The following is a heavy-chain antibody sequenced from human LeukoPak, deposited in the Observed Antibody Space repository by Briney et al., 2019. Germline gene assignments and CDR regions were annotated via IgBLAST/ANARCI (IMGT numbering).Heavy chain of an antibody. CDR2: IRYDGSNE. D-gene: IGHD3-22*01. CDR3: AKPPSRYYDAPRFDY. V-gene: IGHV3-30*02. J-gene: IGHJ4*02. Sequence: GESLKISCAASGFTFSSYGVHWVRQAPGKGLEWVAFIRYDGSNEYYADSVKGRFTISRDNSKNTLYLQMNSLRAEDTAVYYCAKPPSRYYDAPRFDYWGQGTLVTVSS. CDR1: GFTFSSYG.